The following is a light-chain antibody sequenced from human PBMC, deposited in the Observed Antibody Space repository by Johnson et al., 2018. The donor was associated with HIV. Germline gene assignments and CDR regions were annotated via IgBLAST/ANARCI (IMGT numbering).Light chain of an antibody. V-gene: IGLV1-51*02. Sequence: QSVLTQPPSVSVAPGQKVTISCSGSSSNIGNNYVSWYQQLPGTAPKLLIYENNKRPSGIPDRFSGSKSGTSATLGIPGLQPGDEADYYCGTWVSSLSAPYVIGTGTKVT. J-gene: IGLJ1*01. CDR3: GTWVSSLSAPYV. CDR2: ENN. CDR1: SSNIGNNY.